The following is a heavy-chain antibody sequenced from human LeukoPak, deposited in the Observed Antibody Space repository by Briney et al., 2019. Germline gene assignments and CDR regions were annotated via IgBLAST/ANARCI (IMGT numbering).Heavy chain of an antibody. J-gene: IGHJ4*02. Sequence: GGSLRLSCAASGFTFRSYSMNWVRQAPGKGLEWVSSISSSSSYIYYADSVKGRFTISRDNAKNSLYLQMNSLRAEDTAVYYCARDPYYDIPTVGRYFDYWGQGTLVTVSS. D-gene: IGHD3-9*01. V-gene: IGHV3-21*01. CDR2: ISSSSSYI. CDR1: GFTFRSYS. CDR3: ARDPYYDIPTVGRYFDY.